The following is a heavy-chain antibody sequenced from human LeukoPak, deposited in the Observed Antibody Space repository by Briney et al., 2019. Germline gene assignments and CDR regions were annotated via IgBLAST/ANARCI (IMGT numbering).Heavy chain of an antibody. CDR2: SYSGDAT. CDR3: ARAWAAAGGDDAFDI. V-gene: IGHV3-53*01. Sequence: PGGSLRLSCAASGFTFSNAWMSWVRQAPGKGLEWVSDVSYSGDATYYADSAKGRFTISRDNAKNTLYLQMNSLRADDTAVYYCARAWAAAGGDDAFDIWGQGTMVTVSS. J-gene: IGHJ3*02. D-gene: IGHD6-13*01. CDR1: GFTFSNAW.